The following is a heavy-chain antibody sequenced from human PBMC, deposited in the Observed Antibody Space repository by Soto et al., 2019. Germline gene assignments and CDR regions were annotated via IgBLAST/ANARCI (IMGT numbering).Heavy chain of an antibody. CDR2: IWYDGSNK. CDR3: ARADCSGGSCYSGYFDY. J-gene: IGHJ4*02. CDR1: GFTFSSYG. D-gene: IGHD2-15*01. V-gene: IGHV3-33*01. Sequence: GGSLRLSCAASGFTFSSYGMHWVRQAPGKGLEWVAVIWYDGSNKYYADSVKGRFTISRDNSKNTLYLQMNSLRAEDTAVYYCARADCSGGSCYSGYFDYWCQGTLVTVSS.